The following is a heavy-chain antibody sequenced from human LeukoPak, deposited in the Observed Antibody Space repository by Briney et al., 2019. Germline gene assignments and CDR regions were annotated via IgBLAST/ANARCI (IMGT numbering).Heavy chain of an antibody. Sequence: GASVKVSCKASGYTFTSYYMHWVRQAPGQGLEWMGIINPSGGSTSYAQKFQGRVTMSRDTSTSTVYMELSSLRSEETAVYYCARDDGGGGAFDYWGQGTLVTVSS. J-gene: IGHJ4*02. D-gene: IGHD3-16*01. V-gene: IGHV1-46*01. CDR2: INPSGGST. CDR1: GYTFTSYY. CDR3: ARDDGGGGAFDY.